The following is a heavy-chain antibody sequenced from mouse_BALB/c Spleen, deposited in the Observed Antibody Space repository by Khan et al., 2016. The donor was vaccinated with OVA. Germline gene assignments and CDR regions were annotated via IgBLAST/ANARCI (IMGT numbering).Heavy chain of an antibody. CDR1: GYTFTRSW. CDR3: TRRNWDGAWFAY. D-gene: IGHD4-1*01. Sequence: VQLQQSGTVLARPGASVKMSCKASGYTFTRSWMHWVKQRPGQGLEWIGAIYPGNSDTNYNEKFKGKAKLTAVTSTSTAYMELSSLTKEDSAVYYCTRRNWDGAWFAYWGQGTLVTVSA. CDR2: IYPGNSDT. V-gene: IGHV1-5*01. J-gene: IGHJ3*01.